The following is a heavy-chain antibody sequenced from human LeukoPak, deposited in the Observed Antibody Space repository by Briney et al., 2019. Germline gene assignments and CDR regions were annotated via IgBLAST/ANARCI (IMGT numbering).Heavy chain of an antibody. CDR2: ISGIGEYT. Sequence: AGGSLRLSCAASGRFTFGNYAMSWVRQAPGKGLEWVSAISGIGEYTYYADSVKGRFTISRDNAKNSLYLQMNSLRAEDTAVYYCARDLLLWFREPVGDAFDIWGQGTMVTVSS. V-gene: IGHV3-23*01. D-gene: IGHD3-10*01. CDR3: ARDLLLWFREPVGDAFDI. CDR1: GRFTFGNYA. J-gene: IGHJ3*02.